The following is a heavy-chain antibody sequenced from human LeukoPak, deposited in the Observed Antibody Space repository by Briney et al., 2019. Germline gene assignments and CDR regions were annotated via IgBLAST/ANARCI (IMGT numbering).Heavy chain of an antibody. CDR2: IYYSGST. D-gene: IGHD1-1*01. Sequence: PSETLSLTCAVYGGSFSGYYWSWIRQHPGKGLEWIGYIYYSGSTYYNPSLKSRVTISVDTSKNQFSLKLSSVTAADTAVYYCARDLNDHPYYYYGMDVWGQGTTVTVSS. V-gene: IGHV4-31*11. CDR1: GGSFSGYY. CDR3: ARDLNDHPYYYYGMDV. J-gene: IGHJ6*02.